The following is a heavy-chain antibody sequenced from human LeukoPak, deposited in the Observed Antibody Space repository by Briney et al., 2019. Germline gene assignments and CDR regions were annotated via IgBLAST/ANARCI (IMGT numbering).Heavy chain of an antibody. CDR3: ARDIYCSGGSCPPTKYYYYGMDV. J-gene: IGHJ6*02. D-gene: IGHD2-15*01. CDR2: ISWNSGSI. CDR1: GFIFNNYA. V-gene: IGHV3-9*01. Sequence: GGSLRLSCAGSGFIFNNYAMHWVRQPPGKGLEWVSGISWNSGSIDYADSVKGRFTISRDNAKNSLYLQMNSLRAEDTAVYYCARDIYCSGGSCPPTKYYYYGMDVWGQGTTVTVSS.